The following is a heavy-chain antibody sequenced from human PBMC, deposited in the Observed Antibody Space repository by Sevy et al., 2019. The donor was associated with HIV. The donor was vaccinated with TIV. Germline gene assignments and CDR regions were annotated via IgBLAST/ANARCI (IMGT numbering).Heavy chain of an antibody. D-gene: IGHD3-3*01. V-gene: IGHV3-30-3*01. Sequence: GGSLRLSCAASGFTFSSYAMHWVRQAPGKGLEWVAVISYDGSNKYYADSVKGRFTISRDNSKNTLYLQMNSLRAEDTVVYYCARGDFWSGYHYYYYGMDVWGQGTTVTVSS. CDR2: ISYDGSNK. CDR1: GFTFSSYA. J-gene: IGHJ6*02. CDR3: ARGDFWSGYHYYYYGMDV.